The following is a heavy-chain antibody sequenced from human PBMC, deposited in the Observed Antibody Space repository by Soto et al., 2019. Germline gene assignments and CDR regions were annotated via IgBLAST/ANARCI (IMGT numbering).Heavy chain of an antibody. Sequence: PGGSLRLSCAASGFTFSSYGMHWVRQAPVKGLEGVAVIWYDGSNKYYADSVKGRFTISRDNAKNSLYLQMNSLRAEDTAVYYCARDYYDFWSGYYQYVGPGILDVWGQGTTVTVSS. CDR1: GFTFSSYG. D-gene: IGHD3-3*01. J-gene: IGHJ6*02. CDR2: IWYDGSNK. CDR3: ARDYYDFWSGYYQYVGPGILDV. V-gene: IGHV3-33*01.